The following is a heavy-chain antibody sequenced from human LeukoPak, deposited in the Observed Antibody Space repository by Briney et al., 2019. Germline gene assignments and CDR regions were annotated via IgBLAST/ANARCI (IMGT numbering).Heavy chain of an antibody. CDR3: ARDFSSGYYEYFDY. CDR2: IYYSGST. V-gene: IGHV4-39*07. J-gene: IGHJ4*02. CDR1: GGSISSSSYY. Sequence: PSETLSLTCTVSGGSISSSSYYWGWIRQPPGKGLEWIGSIYYSGSTYYNPSLKSRVTISVDTSKNQFSLKLSSVTAADTAVYYCARDFSSGYYEYFDYWGQGTLVTVSS. D-gene: IGHD3-22*01.